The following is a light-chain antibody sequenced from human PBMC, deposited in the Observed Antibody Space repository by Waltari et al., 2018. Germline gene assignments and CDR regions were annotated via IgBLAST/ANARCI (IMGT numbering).Light chain of an antibody. CDR2: AVS. CDR1: RSDVGNYTR. J-gene: IGLJ2*01. Sequence: QSALTQPASVSGSPGQSITSPCTGTRSDVGNYTRVSWYQQHPGKAPKLMIYAVSKRPSGVSDRFSGSKTGDMASLTISGLQPEDEAEYFCSSYAGSSKGVFGGGTKVTVL. CDR3: SSYAGSSKGV. V-gene: IGLV2-23*02.